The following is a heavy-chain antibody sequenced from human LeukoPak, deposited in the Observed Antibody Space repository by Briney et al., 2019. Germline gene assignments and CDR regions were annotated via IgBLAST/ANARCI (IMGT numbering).Heavy chain of an antibody. Sequence: PSETLSLTCAVYGGSFSGYYWSWIRQPPGKGLEWIGEINHSGSTNYNPSLKSRVTISVDTSKNQFSLKLSSVTAADTAVYYCARRKGYCSGGSCWHFDYWGQGTLVTVSS. J-gene: IGHJ4*02. CDR2: INHSGST. D-gene: IGHD2-15*01. CDR1: GGSFSGYY. V-gene: IGHV4-34*01. CDR3: ARRKGYCSGGSCWHFDY.